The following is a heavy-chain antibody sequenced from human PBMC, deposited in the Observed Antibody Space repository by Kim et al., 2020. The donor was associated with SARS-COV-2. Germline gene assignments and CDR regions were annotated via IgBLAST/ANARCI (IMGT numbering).Heavy chain of an antibody. V-gene: IGHV1-3*01. CDR2: INAGNGNT. CDR3: ARAGYMVRGVNWRNWFDP. Sequence: ASVKVSCKASGYTFTSYAMHWVRQAPGQRLEWMGWINAGNGNTKYSQKFQGRVTITRDTSASTAYMELSSLRPEDTAVYYCARAGYMVRGVNWRNWFDPWGQGTLVTVSS. CDR1: GYTFTSYA. D-gene: IGHD3-10*01. J-gene: IGHJ5*02.